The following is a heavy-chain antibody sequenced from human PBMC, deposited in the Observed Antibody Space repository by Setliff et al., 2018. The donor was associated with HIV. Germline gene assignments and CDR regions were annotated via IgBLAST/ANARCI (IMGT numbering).Heavy chain of an antibody. CDR1: GFTFDDYA. D-gene: IGHD4-17*01. CDR3: ARGQTSVTLQFDH. CDR2: IKWSTNRI. J-gene: IGHJ4*02. Sequence: GGSLRLSCATSGFTFDDYALHWVRQAPGKGLEWVSGIKWSTNRIRYADSVKGRFTISRDNAKNSLFLQMNSLRAEDTAVYYCARGQTSVTLQFDHWGQGTLVTV. V-gene: IGHV3-9*01.